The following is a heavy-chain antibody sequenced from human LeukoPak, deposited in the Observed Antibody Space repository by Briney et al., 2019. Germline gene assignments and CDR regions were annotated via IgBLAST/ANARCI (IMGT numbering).Heavy chain of an antibody. Sequence: PGGSLRLSCAASGFTFSSYGMSWVRQAPGKGLEWVSAISSRGDDTYYADSVTGRFTISRDNSKNTLYVQMNSLRAEDTAVYYCAKRVAYNSGYYWDYWGQGTLVTVSS. CDR3: AKRVAYNSGYYWDY. J-gene: IGHJ4*02. CDR1: GFTFSSYG. CDR2: ISSRGDDT. D-gene: IGHD6-19*01. V-gene: IGHV3-23*01.